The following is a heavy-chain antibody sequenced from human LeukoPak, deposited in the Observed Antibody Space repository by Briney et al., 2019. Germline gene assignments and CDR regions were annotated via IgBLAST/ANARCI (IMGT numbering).Heavy chain of an antibody. D-gene: IGHD3-22*01. J-gene: IGHJ4*02. CDR2: IYYSGST. V-gene: IGHV4-31*03. CDR1: GGSISSGGYY. CDR3: ARRHSDSSGYYYFDY. Sequence: SETLSLTCTVSGGSISSGGYYWSWIRQHPGKGLEWIGYIYYSGSTYYNPSLKSRVTISVDTSKNQFSLTLSSVTAADTAVYYCARRHSDSSGYYYFDYWGQGTLVTVSS.